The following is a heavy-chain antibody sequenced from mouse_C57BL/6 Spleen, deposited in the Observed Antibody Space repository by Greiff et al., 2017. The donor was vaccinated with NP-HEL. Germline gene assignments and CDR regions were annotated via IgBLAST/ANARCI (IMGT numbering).Heavy chain of an antibody. D-gene: IGHD1-1*01. CDR3: ARGTTVVAPYFDY. J-gene: IGHJ2*01. CDR2: IDPEDGET. Sequence: VQLQQSGAELVKPGASVKLSCTASGFNIKDYYMHWVKQRTEQGLEWIGRIDPEDGETKSAPKFQGKATITADTSSNTAYLQLSSLTSEDTAVYYCARGTTVVAPYFDYWGQGTTLTVSS. CDR1: GFNIKDYY. V-gene: IGHV14-2*01.